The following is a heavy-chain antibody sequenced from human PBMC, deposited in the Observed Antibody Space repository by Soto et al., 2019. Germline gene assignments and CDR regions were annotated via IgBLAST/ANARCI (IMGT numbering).Heavy chain of an antibody. J-gene: IGHJ4*02. CDR2: ISAHNGNT. Sequence: ASVKVSCKASGYTFTDYGITWVRQAPGQGLEWMGWISAHNGNTNYAQRLQGRVSMATDKSTTTAYLELRSLRSDDTAVYYCARGGGFYSGSRALDSWGQGTLVTVSS. CDR3: ARGGGFYSGSRALDS. V-gene: IGHV1-18*01. CDR1: GYTFTDYG. D-gene: IGHD3-22*01.